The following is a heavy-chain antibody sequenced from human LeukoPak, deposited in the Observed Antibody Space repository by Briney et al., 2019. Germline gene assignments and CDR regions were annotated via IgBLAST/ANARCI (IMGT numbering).Heavy chain of an antibody. D-gene: IGHD6-19*01. Sequence: PGGSLRLSCAASGFTFSSYEMNWVRQAPGKGLEWVSYIGSSGSTIYYADSVKGRFTISRDNAKNSLYLQMNSLRAEDTSIYYCARGSWLVPPTDYWGQGTLVTVSS. V-gene: IGHV3-48*03. CDR3: ARGSWLVPPTDY. CDR1: GFTFSSYE. CDR2: IGSSGSTI. J-gene: IGHJ4*02.